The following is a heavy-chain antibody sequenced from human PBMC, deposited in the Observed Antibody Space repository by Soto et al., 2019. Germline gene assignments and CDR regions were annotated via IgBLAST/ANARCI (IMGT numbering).Heavy chain of an antibody. CDR3: ARHVTPPPILATTEDYNWFDP. J-gene: IGHJ5*02. V-gene: IGHV5-51*01. Sequence: PGESLKISCKGSGYSFTSYWIGWVRQMPGKGLEWMGIIYPGDSDTRYSPSFQGQVTISADKSISTAYLQWSSLKASDTAMYYCARHVTPPPILATTEDYNWFDPWGQGTLVTVSS. CDR1: GYSFTSYW. CDR2: IYPGDSDT. D-gene: IGHD5-12*01.